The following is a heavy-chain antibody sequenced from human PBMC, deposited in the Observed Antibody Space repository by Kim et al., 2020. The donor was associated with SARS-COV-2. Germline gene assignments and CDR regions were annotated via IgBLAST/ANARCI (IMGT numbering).Heavy chain of an antibody. D-gene: IGHD1-26*01. CDR2: IRSTTDGGTT. CDR1: GFTISDAW. J-gene: IGHJ5*02. CDR3: TRWNSGNYYDAS. Sequence: GGSLRLSCAASGFTISDAWMSWVRQAPGKGLEWVGRIRSTTDGGTTEYAAPVKGRYTISRDDSTNTLFLQKSSLKTEDTALYYCTRWNSGNYYDASWGQGTLVTVSS. V-gene: IGHV3-15*01.